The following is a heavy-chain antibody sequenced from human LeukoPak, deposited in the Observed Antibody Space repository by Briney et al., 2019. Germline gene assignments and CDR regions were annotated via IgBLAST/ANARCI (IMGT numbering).Heavy chain of an antibody. V-gene: IGHV3-30*04. Sequence: GGSLRLSCAASGFIFSNYAMHWVRQAPGKGLEWVAVMSSDRKNQYYADSLKGRFSISRDNAKNSVFLQMDSLRAEDTAVYFCARDCERGYSYGLCWGQGTVVTVSS. CDR3: ARDCERGYSYGLC. J-gene: IGHJ4*02. D-gene: IGHD5-18*01. CDR2: MSSDRKNQ. CDR1: GFIFSNYA.